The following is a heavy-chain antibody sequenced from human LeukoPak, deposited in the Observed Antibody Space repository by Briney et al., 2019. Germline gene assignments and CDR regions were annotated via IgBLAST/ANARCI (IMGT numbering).Heavy chain of an antibody. Sequence: SETLSLTCTVSGASISGYYWSWIRQTPGKGLEWIGCIYYSGRAKYNPSLKSRVTISIDTSKTYFSLKLSSVTAADTAVYYSATAKSNPSLKSQFTMSIDTSKNYLSLKLRSVTAADTVVYYCARHWDDSSGDAYAFDIWGQGTMVTVSS. D-gene: IGHD3-10*01. CDR2: IYYSGRA. CDR3: ATAKSNPSLKSQFTMSIDTSKNYLSLKLRSVTAADTVVYYCARHWDDSSGDAYAFDI. V-gene: IGHV4-59*08. J-gene: IGHJ3*02. CDR1: GASISGYY.